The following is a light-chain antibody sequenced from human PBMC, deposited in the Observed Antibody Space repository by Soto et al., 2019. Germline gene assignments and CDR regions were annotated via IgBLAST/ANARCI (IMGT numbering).Light chain of an antibody. CDR2: AAS. V-gene: IGKV1-39*01. J-gene: IGKJ3*01. CDR1: QSISSS. Sequence: DTQMTQSPTSLSASVGDRVTISCRASQSISSSLNWYQQKPGKAPELLIYAASSLQSGVPSRFSGSGSGTDFTLTISSLQPEDFATYYCQQSYSTPQFTFGPGTKVDI. CDR3: QQSYSTPQFT.